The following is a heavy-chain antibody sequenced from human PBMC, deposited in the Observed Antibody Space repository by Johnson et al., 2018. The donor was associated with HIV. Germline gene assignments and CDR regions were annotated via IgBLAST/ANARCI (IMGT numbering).Heavy chain of an antibody. D-gene: IGHD6-19*01. V-gene: IGHV3-20*04. CDR3: ARSLYSSGWYEVFDAFDI. Sequence: MQLVESGGGVVQPGRSQRLSCAASQFTFDDYGMSWVRQAPGKGLEWVSGINWNGGTTGYADSVKGRFTISRDNAKNSLYLQMNSLRAEDTALYYCARSLYSSGWYEVFDAFDIWGQGTMVTVSS. CDR2: INWNGGTT. CDR1: QFTFDDYG. J-gene: IGHJ3*02.